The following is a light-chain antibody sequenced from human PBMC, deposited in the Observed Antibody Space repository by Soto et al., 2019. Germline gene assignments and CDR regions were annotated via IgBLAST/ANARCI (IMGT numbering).Light chain of an antibody. V-gene: IGLV2-14*01. J-gene: IGLJ2*01. CDR2: EVS. Sequence: QSVLTQPASVSGSPGQSTTISCTGTSSDVGGYNHVSWYQQHPGKAPKLMIYEVSNRPSGVSNRFSGSKSGNTASLTISGLQAEDEADYYCSSYTSSSTVFGGGTKLTVL. CDR3: SSYTSSSTV. CDR1: SSDVGGYNH.